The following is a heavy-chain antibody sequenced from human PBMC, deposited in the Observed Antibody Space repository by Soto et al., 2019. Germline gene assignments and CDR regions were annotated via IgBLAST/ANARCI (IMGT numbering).Heavy chain of an antibody. CDR2: IYPGDSDT. CDR3: ARPVHYSTGWFNFDY. D-gene: IGHD6-19*01. Sequence: GESLKISCKGSGCSFTSYWIGWVRQMPGKGLEWMGIIYPGDSDTRYSPSFQGQVTFSADKSISTAYLQWNSLKASDTATYYCARPVHYSTGWFNFDYWGQGTLVTVSS. V-gene: IGHV5-51*01. CDR1: GCSFTSYW. J-gene: IGHJ4*02.